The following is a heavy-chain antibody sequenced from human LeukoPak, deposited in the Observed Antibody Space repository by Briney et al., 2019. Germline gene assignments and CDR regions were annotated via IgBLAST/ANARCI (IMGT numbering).Heavy chain of an antibody. Sequence: KASQTLSLTCIVSGGSISSGSYYWSWIRQPAGKGLEWIGYIYYSGSTNYNPSLKSRVTISVDTSKNQFSLKLSSVTAADTAVYYCARTSAAHSNYAVDYWGQGTLVTVSS. V-gene: IGHV4-61*09. D-gene: IGHD4-11*01. CDR2: IYYSGST. J-gene: IGHJ4*02. CDR3: ARTSAAHSNYAVDY. CDR1: GGSISSGSYY.